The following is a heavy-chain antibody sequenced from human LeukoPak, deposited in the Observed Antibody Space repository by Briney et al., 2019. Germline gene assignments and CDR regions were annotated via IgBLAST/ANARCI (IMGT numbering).Heavy chain of an antibody. Sequence: ASVKVSCKASGYTFTGYYIHWVRQAPGQGLEWMGWINPNSGGTNYAQKFQGGVTMTRDTSISTAYMELSRLRSDDTAVYYCARQGSGWYYFDYWGQGTLVTVSS. D-gene: IGHD6-19*01. J-gene: IGHJ4*02. V-gene: IGHV1-2*02. CDR2: INPNSGGT. CDR3: ARQGSGWYYFDY. CDR1: GYTFTGYY.